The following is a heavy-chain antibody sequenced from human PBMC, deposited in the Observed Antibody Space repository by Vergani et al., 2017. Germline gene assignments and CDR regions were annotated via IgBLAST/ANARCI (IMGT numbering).Heavy chain of an antibody. Sequence: EVQLVESGGGLVKPGGSLRLSCAASGFTFSSYSMNWVRQAPGKGLEWVSSISSSSSYIYYADSVKGRFTISRDNAKNSLYLQMNSLRAEDTAVYYCARDRTAAFEFTIDYWGQGTLVTVSS. CDR3: ARDRTAAFEFTIDY. V-gene: IGHV3-21*01. J-gene: IGHJ4*02. D-gene: IGHD3-16*01. CDR1: GFTFSSYS. CDR2: ISSSSSYI.